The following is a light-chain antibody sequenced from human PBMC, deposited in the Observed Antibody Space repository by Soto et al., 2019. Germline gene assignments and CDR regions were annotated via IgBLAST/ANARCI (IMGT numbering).Light chain of an antibody. Sequence: QSALTQPPSASGSPGQSVTISCTGTSSDIGGYNFVSWYQQHPGKAPRLIIYEVYKRPSGVPSRFSGSKSGNTASLTVSGLQAEDEADYDCSSQGGSNSPLAFGGGTKVTVL. J-gene: IGLJ1*01. CDR1: SSDIGGYNF. CDR3: SSQGGSNSPLA. V-gene: IGLV2-8*01. CDR2: EVY.